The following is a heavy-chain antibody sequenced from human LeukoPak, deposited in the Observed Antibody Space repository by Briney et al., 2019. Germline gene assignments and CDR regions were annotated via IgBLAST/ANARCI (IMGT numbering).Heavy chain of an antibody. D-gene: IGHD1-1*01. CDR2: IDPSDSVT. CDR1: GYRFTSYW. CDR3: ARLPLDNWNGVS. Sequence: PGESLKISCQGSGYRFTSYWIIWVRQMPGKGLEWMGRIDPSDSVTNYSPSFQGHVTFSVDKSISTAYLQWSSLKASDTALYYCARLPLDNWNGVSWGQGTLVTVSS. V-gene: IGHV5-10-1*01. J-gene: IGHJ5*02.